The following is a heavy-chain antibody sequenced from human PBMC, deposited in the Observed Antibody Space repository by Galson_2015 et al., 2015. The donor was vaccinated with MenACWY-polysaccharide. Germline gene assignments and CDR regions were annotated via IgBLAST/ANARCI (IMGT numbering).Heavy chain of an antibody. CDR2: LSYTGRT. Sequence: TLSLTCTVSGGSISSYYWSWIRQPPGKGLEWIGHLSYTGRTNYSPSLKSRVTISGDTSKNHFSLTLNSVTAADTAIYYCARVRGVRQHIAVTTFYFDYWGQGTLVTVSS. D-gene: IGHD2-15*01. J-gene: IGHJ4*02. CDR3: ARVRGVRQHIAVTTFYFDY. CDR1: GGSISSYY. V-gene: IGHV4-59*01.